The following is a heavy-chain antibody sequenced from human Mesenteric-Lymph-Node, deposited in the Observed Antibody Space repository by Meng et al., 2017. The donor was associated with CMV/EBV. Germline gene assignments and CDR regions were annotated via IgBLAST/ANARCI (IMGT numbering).Heavy chain of an antibody. J-gene: IGHJ5*02. CDR2: INPSGGST. D-gene: IGHD3-3*01. Sequence: ASVKVSCKASGYTFTSYYMHWVRQAPGQGLEWMGIINPSGGSTSYAQKFQGRVTMTRDTSTSTVYMELSSLRSEDTAVYYCAKGPENSNFWSSYCKSWGQGTLVTVSS. V-gene: IGHV1-46*01. CDR3: AKGPENSNFWSSYCKS. CDR1: GYTFTSYY.